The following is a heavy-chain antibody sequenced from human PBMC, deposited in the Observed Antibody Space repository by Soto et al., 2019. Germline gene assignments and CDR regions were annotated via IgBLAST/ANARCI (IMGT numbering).Heavy chain of an antibody. D-gene: IGHD2-8*01. J-gene: IGHJ3*02. CDR2: ISWNSGSI. CDR1: GFTLDDYA. CDR3: AKDVGYCTNGVCFPDAFDI. Sequence: GGSLRLSCATPGFTLDDYAMHWVRQAPGKGLVWVSGISWNSGSIGYADSVKGRFTISRDNAKNSLYLQMNSLRAEDTALYYCAKDVGYCTNGVCFPDAFDIWGQGTMVTVSS. V-gene: IGHV3-9*01.